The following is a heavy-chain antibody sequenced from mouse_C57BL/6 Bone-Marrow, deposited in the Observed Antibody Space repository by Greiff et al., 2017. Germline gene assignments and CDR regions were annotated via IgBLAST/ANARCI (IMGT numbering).Heavy chain of an antibody. CDR1: GYSFTDYE. D-gene: IGHD3-1*01. CDR2: IDPETGGT. CDR3: TRGGFCPYWYFDV. J-gene: IGHJ1*03. V-gene: IGHV1-15*01. Sequence: QVQLKQSGAELVRPGASVTLSCKASGYSFTDYEMHWVKQTPVHGLEWIGAIDPETGGTAYNQKFKGKAILTADKSSSTAYMELRSLTSEDSAVYYCTRGGFCPYWYFDVWGTGTTVTVSS.